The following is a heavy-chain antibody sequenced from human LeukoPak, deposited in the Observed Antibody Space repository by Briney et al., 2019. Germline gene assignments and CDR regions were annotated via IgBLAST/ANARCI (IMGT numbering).Heavy chain of an antibody. CDR1: GYTFTSYY. V-gene: IGHV1-69*13. D-gene: IGHD3-22*01. J-gene: IGHJ5*02. CDR3: ARDLGGYYWFDP. Sequence: ASVKVSCKASGYTFTSYYMHWVRQAPGQGLEWMGGIIPIFGTANYAQKFQGRVTITADESTSTAYMELSSLRSEDTAVYYCARDLGGYYWFDPWGQGTLVTVSS. CDR2: IIPIFGTA.